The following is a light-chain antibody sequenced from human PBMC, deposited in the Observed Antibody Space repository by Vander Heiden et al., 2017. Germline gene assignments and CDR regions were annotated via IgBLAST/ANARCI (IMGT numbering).Light chain of an antibody. Sequence: EIVLTQSPDTLSLSPGERATLSCRASQSVSSNYLAWYQQKPGQAPRFSGSGSGTDFTLTISRLEPEDFAVYYCQQYGTSPPYTFGQWTKLEIK. CDR1: QSVSSNY. CDR3: QQYGTSPPYT. V-gene: IGKV3-20*01. J-gene: IGKJ2*01.